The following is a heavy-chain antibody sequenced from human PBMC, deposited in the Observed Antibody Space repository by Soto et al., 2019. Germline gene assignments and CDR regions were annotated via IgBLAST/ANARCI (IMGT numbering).Heavy chain of an antibody. D-gene: IGHD6-19*01. CDR2: IYHSGST. V-gene: IGHV4-30-2*01. Sequence: SETLSLTCAVSGGSISSGGYSWSWFLQPPWKGLEWIGYIYHSGSTYYNPSLKSRVTISVDTSKNQFSLKLSSVTAADTAVYYCARDRTVFIAVAGYYYYYGMDVWGQGTTVTVSS. CDR3: ARDRTVFIAVAGYYYYYGMDV. CDR1: GGSISSGGYS. J-gene: IGHJ6*02.